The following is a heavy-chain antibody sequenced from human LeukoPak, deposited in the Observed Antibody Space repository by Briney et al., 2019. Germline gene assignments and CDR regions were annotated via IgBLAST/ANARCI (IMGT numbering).Heavy chain of an antibody. D-gene: IGHD3-9*01. CDR1: GFTFSSYS. Sequence: PGGSLRLYCVASGFTFSSYSMNWFRQAPGKGLEWVSYISGTSYSIYYADSVKGRFTISRDNAKNSLYLQMNSLRDEDTAVYFCAREDDMFTDYTHGDYGGQGTLVTVPS. CDR3: AREDDMFTDYTHGDY. CDR2: ISGTSYSI. V-gene: IGHV3-48*02. J-gene: IGHJ4*02.